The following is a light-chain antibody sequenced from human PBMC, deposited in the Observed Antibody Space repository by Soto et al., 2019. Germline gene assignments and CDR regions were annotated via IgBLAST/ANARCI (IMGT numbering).Light chain of an antibody. Sequence: QSVLTQPPSVSGAPGQRVTVSCTGSSSNIGAGSDVHWYQQLPGTAPKLLIFATNNRPSGVPDRFSGSKSGTSASLAITGLQADGEADYYCQSYDNSLSAYIFGTGTKVTVL. J-gene: IGLJ1*01. CDR2: ATN. V-gene: IGLV1-40*01. CDR3: QSYDNSLSAYI. CDR1: SSNIGAGSD.